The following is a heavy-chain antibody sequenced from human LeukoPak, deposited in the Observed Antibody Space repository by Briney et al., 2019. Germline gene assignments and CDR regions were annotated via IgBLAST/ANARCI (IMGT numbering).Heavy chain of an antibody. CDR2: INYSGST. CDR3: AYSSGWYFDY. Sequence: PSETLSLTCTVSGGSISIYYWSWIRQPPGKGLEWIGYINYSGSTNYNPSLKSRVTISVDKSKNQFSLKLSSVTAADTAVYYCAYSSGWYFDYWGQGTLVTVSS. D-gene: IGHD6-19*01. CDR1: GGSISIYY. V-gene: IGHV4-59*12. J-gene: IGHJ4*02.